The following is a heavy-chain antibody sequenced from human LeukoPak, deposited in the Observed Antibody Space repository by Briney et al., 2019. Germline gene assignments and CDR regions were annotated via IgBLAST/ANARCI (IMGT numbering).Heavy chain of an antibody. Sequence: ASVKVSCKASGYTFTSFGISWVRQATGQGLEWMGWMNPNSGSTGYAQKFQGRVTMTRNTSISTAYMELSSLRSEDTAVYYCARGGLEYSSSSGYWGQGTLVTVSS. J-gene: IGHJ4*02. CDR2: MNPNSGST. V-gene: IGHV1-8*02. CDR1: GYTFTSFG. CDR3: ARGGLEYSSSSGY. D-gene: IGHD6-6*01.